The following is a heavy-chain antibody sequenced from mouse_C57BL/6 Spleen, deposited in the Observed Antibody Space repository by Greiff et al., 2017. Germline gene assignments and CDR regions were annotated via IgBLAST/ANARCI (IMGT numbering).Heavy chain of an antibody. J-gene: IGHJ3*01. D-gene: IGHD1-1*01. Sequence: EVLLVESGGGLVKPGGSLKLSCAASGFTFSDYGMHWVRQAPEKGLEWVAYISSGSSTIHYADTVKGRFTFSIDKATSTLFLQMTSLGSEDAAMYYCARGGELRLAWFAYWGQGTLVTVSA. CDR1: GFTFSDYG. CDR3: ARGGELRLAWFAY. V-gene: IGHV5-17*01. CDR2: ISSGSSTI.